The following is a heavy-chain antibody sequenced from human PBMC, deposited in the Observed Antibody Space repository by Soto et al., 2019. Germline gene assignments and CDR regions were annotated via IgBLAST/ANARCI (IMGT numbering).Heavy chain of an antibody. D-gene: IGHD3-22*01. CDR2: IDPSDSYT. V-gene: IGHV5-10-1*01. Sequence: GESLKISCKGSGYSFTSYWISWVRQMPGKGLEWMGRIDPSDSYTNYSPSFQGHVTISADKSISTAYLQWSSLKASDTAMYYCARLSYYDSSGYPNWFDPWGQGTLVTVSS. CDR3: ARLSYYDSSGYPNWFDP. J-gene: IGHJ5*02. CDR1: GYSFTSYW.